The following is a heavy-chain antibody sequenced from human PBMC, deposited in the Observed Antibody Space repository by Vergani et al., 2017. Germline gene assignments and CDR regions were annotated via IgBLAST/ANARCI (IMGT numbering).Heavy chain of an antibody. CDR2: IWYDGSNK. CDR3: AKDYGDYDRYFDL. D-gene: IGHD4-17*01. J-gene: IGHJ2*01. CDR1: GFTFSSYG. Sequence: QVQLVESGGGVVQPGRSLRLSCAASGFTFSSYGMHWVRQAPGKGLEWVAVIWYDGSNKYYADSVKGRFTISRDNSKNTLYLQMNSRRAEDTAVYYCAKDYGDYDRYFDLWGRGTLVTVSS. V-gene: IGHV3-33*06.